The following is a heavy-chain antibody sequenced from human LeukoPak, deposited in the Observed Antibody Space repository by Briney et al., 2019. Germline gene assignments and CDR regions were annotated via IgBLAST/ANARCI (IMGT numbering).Heavy chain of an antibody. V-gene: IGHV4-59*01. CDR2: IYYSGST. D-gene: IGHD2-2*01. CDR3: ARERGYCSSTSCYGGYGMDV. Sequence: SETLSLTCTVSGGSISSYYWSWIRQSPGKGLEWIGYIYYSGSTNYNPSLKSRVTISVDTSKNQFSLELSSVTAADTAVYYCARERGYCSSTSCYGGYGMDVWGQGTTVTVSS. CDR1: GGSISSYY. J-gene: IGHJ6*02.